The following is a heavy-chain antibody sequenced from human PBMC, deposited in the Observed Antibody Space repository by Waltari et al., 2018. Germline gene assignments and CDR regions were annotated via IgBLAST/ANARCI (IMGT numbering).Heavy chain of an antibody. V-gene: IGHV3-74*01. CDR1: GFPFSRYW. Sequence: EVQLVESGGGLVQLGGSLRLSCGASGFPFSRYWMHWVRQAPGKGLVLVAHINSDGSSTTYADSVKGRFTISRDNAQNTLYLQMNSLRAEDTAVYYCTRGFWETGSSPMIFYWGQGTLVTVSS. J-gene: IGHJ4*02. CDR3: TRGFWETGSSPMIFY. CDR2: INSDGSST. D-gene: IGHD3-22*01.